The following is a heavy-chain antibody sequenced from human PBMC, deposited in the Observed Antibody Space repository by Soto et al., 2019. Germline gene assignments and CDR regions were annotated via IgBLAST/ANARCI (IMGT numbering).Heavy chain of an antibody. CDR1: GGSISSSSYY. V-gene: IGHV4-39*01. J-gene: IGHJ4*02. CDR2: IYYSGST. CDR3: ARGYCSDGSCYRY. Sequence: SETLSLTCTVSGGSISSSSYYWGWIRQPPGKGLEWIGSIYYSGSTYYNPSLKSRVTISVDTSKNQFSLKLSSVTAADTAVYYCARGYCSDGSCYRYWGQGSQVTISS. D-gene: IGHD2-15*01.